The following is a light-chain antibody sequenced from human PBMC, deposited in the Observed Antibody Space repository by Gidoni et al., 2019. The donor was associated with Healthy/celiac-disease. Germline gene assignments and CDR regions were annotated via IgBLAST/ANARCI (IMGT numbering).Light chain of an antibody. J-gene: IGKJ2*01. CDR3: QQYNSYPYT. V-gene: IGKV1-5*03. CDR1: QSISSW. CDR2: KAS. Sequence: DIQMTQFPSTLSASVGDRVTITFRASQSISSWLAWYQQKPGKAPKLLIYKASNLESGVPSRFSGSGSGTEFTLTISSLQPDDFATYYCQQYNSYPYTFGQGTKLEIK.